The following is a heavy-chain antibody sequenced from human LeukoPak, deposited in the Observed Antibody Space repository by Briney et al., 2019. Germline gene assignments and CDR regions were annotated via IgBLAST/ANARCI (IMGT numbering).Heavy chain of an antibody. CDR2: ITSGGSI. Sequence: PGGSLRLSCAASAFTFSNYAMTWVRQAPRKGPEWVSTITSGGSIFYPDSVKGRFAISRDNSKNTLYLQMNSLRVEDTAVYYCAKRPDYSTTWYYFDSWGQGTLVTVSS. V-gene: IGHV3-23*01. D-gene: IGHD6-13*01. CDR1: AFTFSNYA. J-gene: IGHJ4*02. CDR3: AKRPDYSTTWYYFDS.